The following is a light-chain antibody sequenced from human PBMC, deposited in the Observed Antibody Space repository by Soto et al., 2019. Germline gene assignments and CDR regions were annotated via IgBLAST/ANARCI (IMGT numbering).Light chain of an antibody. CDR3: ASFTTSSTRV. CDR2: EVN. J-gene: IGLJ1*01. CDR1: STDVGGYNY. V-gene: IGLV2-14*01. Sequence: QSALTQPPSASGSAGQSVTISCTGTSTDVGGYNYVSWYQQHPGKAPKLIIYEVNNRPSGVSDRFPGSKSGNTASLTISGLQAEDEADYYCASFTTSSTRVFGTGTKVTVL.